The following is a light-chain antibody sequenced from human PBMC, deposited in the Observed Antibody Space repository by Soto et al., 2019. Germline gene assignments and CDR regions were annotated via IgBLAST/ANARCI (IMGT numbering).Light chain of an antibody. CDR2: DAS. CDR1: QSISSW. J-gene: IGKJ5*01. CDR3: QQYNSYLIT. Sequence: QTSLAPANRVALGGGRVTINSRASQSISSWLAWYQQKPGKAPKLLIYDASSLESGVPSRFSGSGSGTEFTLTISSLQPDDFATYYCQQYNSYLITFGQGTRLEIK. V-gene: IGKV1-5*01.